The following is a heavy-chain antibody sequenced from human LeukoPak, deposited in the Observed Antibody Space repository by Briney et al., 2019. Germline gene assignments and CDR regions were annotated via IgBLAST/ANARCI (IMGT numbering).Heavy chain of an antibody. Sequence: PGGSLRLSCAASGFTFSRYGMNWVRQAPGKGLEWVSSITSSSSYIYYADSVKGRFTIPRDNAKNSLYLQMNSLGAEDTAVYYCAREMLAAVAAQSWGQGTLVTVSS. CDR3: AREMLAAVAAQS. D-gene: IGHD6-19*01. V-gene: IGHV3-21*01. CDR1: GFTFSRYG. CDR2: ITSSSSYI. J-gene: IGHJ5*02.